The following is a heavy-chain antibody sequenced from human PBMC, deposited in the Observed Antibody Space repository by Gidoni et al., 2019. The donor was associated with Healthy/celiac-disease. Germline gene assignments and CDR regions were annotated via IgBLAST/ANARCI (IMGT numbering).Heavy chain of an antibody. J-gene: IGHJ6*02. Sequence: EVQLVETGGGLLQPGGSLRLSCAASGLTVSSTYMSWVRQVPGKGLEWVSVFCGGGSTYDADSIKGLFTISRDNSKNTLYLQMNSLRAEDTAVYYCARDRGYSYGYFYYYYGMDVWGQGTTVTVSS. CDR1: GLTVSSTY. CDR2: FCGGGST. V-gene: IGHV3-53*02. D-gene: IGHD5-18*01. CDR3: ARDRGYSYGYFYYYYGMDV.